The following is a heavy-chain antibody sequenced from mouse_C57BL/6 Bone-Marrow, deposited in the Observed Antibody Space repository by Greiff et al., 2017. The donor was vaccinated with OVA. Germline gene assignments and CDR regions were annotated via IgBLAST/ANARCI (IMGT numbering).Heavy chain of an antibody. J-gene: IGHJ2*01. D-gene: IGHD2-1*01. V-gene: IGHV5-16*02. CDR2: INYDGSST. CDR1: GFTFSDYY. Sequence: EVKLVESEGGLVQPGSSMKLSCTASGFTFSDYYMAWVRQVPEKGLEWVANINYDGSSTYYLDSLKSRFIISRDNAKNILYLQMSSLKSEDTAMYYCARRPGFYYGNYLDYWGQGTTLTVSS. CDR3: ARRPGFYYGNYLDY.